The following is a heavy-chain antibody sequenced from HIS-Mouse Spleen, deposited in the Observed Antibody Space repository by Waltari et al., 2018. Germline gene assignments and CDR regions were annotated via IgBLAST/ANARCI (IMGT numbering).Heavy chain of an antibody. J-gene: IGHJ2*01. V-gene: IGHV4-39*07. CDR2: INYRGPT. D-gene: IGHD6-13*01. Sequence: QLQLQESGPGLVKPSETLSLTCTVSGGSISSSSYYWGWIRQPPGKGLGWIGSINYRGPTTSNPSLKGRVTISVDTSKNQFSLKLSSVTAADTAVYYCAREIPYSSSWYDWYFDLWGRGTLVTVSS. CDR3: AREIPYSSSWYDWYFDL. CDR1: GGSISSSSYY.